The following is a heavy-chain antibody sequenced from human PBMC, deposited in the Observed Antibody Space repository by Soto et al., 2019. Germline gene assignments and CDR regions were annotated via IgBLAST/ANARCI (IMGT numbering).Heavy chain of an antibody. CDR3: ARDLGGWPDY. J-gene: IGHJ4*02. CDR2: INAGNGNT. V-gene: IGHV1-3*01. D-gene: IGHD2-15*01. CDR1: VYTFTSYG. Sequence: ASVKVSCKASVYTFTSYGISWVRQAPGQRLEWMGWINAGNGNTKYSQKFQGRVTITRDTSASTAYMELSSLRSEDTAVYYCARDLGGWPDYWGQGTLVTVSS.